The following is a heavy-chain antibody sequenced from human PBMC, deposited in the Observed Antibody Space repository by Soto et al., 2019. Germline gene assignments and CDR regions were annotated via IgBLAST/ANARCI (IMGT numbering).Heavy chain of an antibody. CDR1: GFTFSSYA. V-gene: IGHV3-23*01. Sequence: PGGSLRLSCAASGFTFSSYAMSWVRQAPGEGLEWVSAISGSGGSTYYADSVKGRFTISRDNSKNTLYLQLNSLRAEDTAVYYCAKDPSSSPGEDVWGKGTPVTVSS. CDR2: ISGSGGST. CDR3: AKDPSSSPGEDV. D-gene: IGHD3-16*01. J-gene: IGHJ6*04.